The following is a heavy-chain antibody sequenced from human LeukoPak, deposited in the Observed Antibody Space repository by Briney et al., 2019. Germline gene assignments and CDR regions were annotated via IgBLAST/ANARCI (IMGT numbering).Heavy chain of an antibody. D-gene: IGHD3-10*01. CDR3: ARVPLFGWAPYYYYYYMDV. CDR1: GGSISSSSYY. V-gene: IGHV4-39*07. J-gene: IGHJ6*03. Sequence: SETLSLTCTVSGGSISSSSYYWGWIRQPPGKGLEWIGSIYYSGSTYYNPSLKSRVTISVDTSKNQFSLKLSSVTAADTAVYYCARVPLFGWAPYYYYYYMDVWGKGTTVTVSS. CDR2: IYYSGST.